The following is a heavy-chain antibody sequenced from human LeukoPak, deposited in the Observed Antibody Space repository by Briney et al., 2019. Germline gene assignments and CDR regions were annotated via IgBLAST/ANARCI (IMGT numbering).Heavy chain of an antibody. J-gene: IGHJ4*02. CDR2: INPSGGST. V-gene: IGHV1-46*01. D-gene: IGHD3-16*02. CDR3: ARVRREIDYVWGSYRRSPFDY. CDR1: GYTFTSYY. Sequence: ASVKVSCKASGYTFTSYYMHWVRQAPGQGFEWMGIINPSGGSTSYAQKFQGRVTMTRDTSTSTDYMELSSLRSEDTAVYYCARVRREIDYVWGSYRRSPFDYWGQGTLVTVSS.